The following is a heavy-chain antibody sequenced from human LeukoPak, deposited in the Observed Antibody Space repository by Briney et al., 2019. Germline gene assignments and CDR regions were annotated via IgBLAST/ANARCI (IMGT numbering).Heavy chain of an antibody. Sequence: PGGSLRLSCTTSGFNFDYYVLGWVRQAPGKGLEWVGFIRTEDAGGTTEYAASVQDRFTISRDDSRSVSYLQMNRLKAEDSGVYYCTRGFAGDWGQGTLVTVSS. CDR1: GFNFDYYV. CDR3: TRGFAGD. J-gene: IGHJ4*02. D-gene: IGHD3-10*01. CDR2: IRTEDAGGTT. V-gene: IGHV3-49*04.